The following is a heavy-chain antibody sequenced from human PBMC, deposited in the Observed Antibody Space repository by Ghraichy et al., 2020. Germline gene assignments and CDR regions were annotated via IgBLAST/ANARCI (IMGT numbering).Heavy chain of an antibody. Sequence: SETLSLTCTVSGGSIISGDHYWSWIRQPPGKGLEWIGYIYYSGNTYYNPSLKRRATMSVDTSKNQFSLRLSSVTAADTAVFYCAREPVIWSGSHRGVDVWGQGTTVTVSS. CDR2: IYYSGNT. D-gene: IGHD3-3*01. CDR3: AREPVIWSGSHRGVDV. CDR1: GGSIISGDHY. V-gene: IGHV4-30-4*01. J-gene: IGHJ6*02.